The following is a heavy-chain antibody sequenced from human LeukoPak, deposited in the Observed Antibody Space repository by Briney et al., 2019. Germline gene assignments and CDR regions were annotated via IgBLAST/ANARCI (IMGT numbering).Heavy chain of an antibody. CDR3: AKDGSRWLQLGYFDY. CDR2: ISYDGSNK. CDR1: GFIFSSYG. V-gene: IGHV3-30*18. D-gene: IGHD5-24*01. J-gene: IGHJ4*02. Sequence: PGGSLRLSCAASGFIFSSYGVHWVRQAPGKGLEWVAVISYDGSNKYYADSVKGRFTVSRDNSKNTLYLQMNSLRAEDTAVYYCAKDGSRWLQLGYFDYWGQGTLVTVSS.